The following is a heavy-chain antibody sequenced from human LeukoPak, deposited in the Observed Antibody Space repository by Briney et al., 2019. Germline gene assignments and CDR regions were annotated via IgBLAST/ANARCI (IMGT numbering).Heavy chain of an antibody. CDR3: ARDSALLESPIFDY. CDR1: GDSISSGGYY. D-gene: IGHD3-3*01. Sequence: PSETLSFTCTVSGDSISSGGYYWSWIRQPPGKGLEWIGYIYYSGSTNYNPSLKSRVTISVDTSKNQFSLKLSSVTAADTAVYYCARDSALLESPIFDYWGQGTLVTVSS. V-gene: IGHV4-61*08. CDR2: IYYSGST. J-gene: IGHJ4*02.